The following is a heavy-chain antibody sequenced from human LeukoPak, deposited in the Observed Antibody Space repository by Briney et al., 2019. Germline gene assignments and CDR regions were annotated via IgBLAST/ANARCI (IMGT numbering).Heavy chain of an antibody. CDR2: ISAFNGNT. Sequence: VTSVKVSCKASGYIFNSYAITWVRQAPGLGLEWMGWISAFNGNTNYPQKFQGRVTMTTDTSTGTAYMELRSLRSDDTAVYYCARGGIVGDPYYFDYWGQGTLVTVSS. D-gene: IGHD1-26*01. V-gene: IGHV1-18*01. J-gene: IGHJ4*02. CDR1: GYIFNSYA. CDR3: ARGGIVGDPYYFDY.